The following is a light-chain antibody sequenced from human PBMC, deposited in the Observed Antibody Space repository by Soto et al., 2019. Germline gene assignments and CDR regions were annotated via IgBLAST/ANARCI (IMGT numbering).Light chain of an antibody. CDR1: HSVSSNY. J-gene: IGKJ1*01. CDR3: QQYGISPT. V-gene: IGKV3-20*01. CDR2: DVS. Sequence: EIVLTQSPGTLSLSPGERATLSCRSSHSVSSNYLAWYQQKPGQAPRLLIYDVSSRATGIPDRFSGSGSGTDFTLTISRVEPVDFAVYYCQQYGISPTFGQGNNVEIK.